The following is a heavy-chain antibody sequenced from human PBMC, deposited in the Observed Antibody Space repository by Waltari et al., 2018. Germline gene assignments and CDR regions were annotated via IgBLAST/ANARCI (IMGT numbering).Heavy chain of an antibody. J-gene: IGHJ6*02. CDR2: ILPFFCAA. D-gene: IGHD3-10*01. Sequence: QVQLVQSGAEVKKPGSSVKVSCKASGGTFSSYAISWVRQSPGQGLEWMGVILPFFCAANCGQKFQSTVTSTADESTSTSYMELSSLRSEDTAVYYCARDNDVGSCNYYGMDVWGQGTTVTVS. CDR1: GGTFSSYA. CDR3: ARDNDVGSCNYYGMDV. V-gene: IGHV1-69*01.